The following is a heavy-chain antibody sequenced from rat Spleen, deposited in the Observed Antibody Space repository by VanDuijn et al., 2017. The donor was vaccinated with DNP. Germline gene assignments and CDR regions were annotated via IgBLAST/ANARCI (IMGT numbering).Heavy chain of an antibody. V-gene: IGHV5-31*01. CDR3: ATRDYYAGPYNSFAH. CDR1: GFTFNNYW. CDR2: IATSGGST. D-gene: IGHD1-6*01. J-gene: IGHJ3*01. Sequence: EVQLVESGGDLVQPGRSLKLSCVASGFTFNNYWMTWIRQVPGKGLEWVASIATSGGSTYYPDSVKGRFTISRDDAKNTLYLQMNSLRSEDTATYYCATRDYYAGPYNSFAHWGQGTLVTVSS.